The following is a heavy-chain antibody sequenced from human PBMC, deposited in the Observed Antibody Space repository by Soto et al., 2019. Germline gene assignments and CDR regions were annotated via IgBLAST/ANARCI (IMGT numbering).Heavy chain of an antibody. CDR2: IYWNDDK. D-gene: IGHD2-2*01. CDR3: AHSRETSAYCSSTSCLNWFDP. CDR1: GFSLSTSGVG. J-gene: IGHJ5*02. Sequence: QITLKESGPTLVKPTQTLTLTCTFSGFSLSTSGVGVGWIRQPPGKALEWLALIYWNDDKRYSPSLKSRLTITKDTSKNLVVLTVTNMDPVDTATYYCAHSRETSAYCSSTSCLNWFDPWGQGPLVTVSS. V-gene: IGHV2-5*01.